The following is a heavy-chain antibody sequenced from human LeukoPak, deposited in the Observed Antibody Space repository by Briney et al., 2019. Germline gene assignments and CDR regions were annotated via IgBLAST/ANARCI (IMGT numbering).Heavy chain of an antibody. Sequence: GGSLRLSCAASGFTFSSDSMNWVRQAPGKGLEWVSSISSSSSYIYYADSVKGRFTISRDNAKNSLHLQMNSLRAEDTAVYYCARAWCSSTSCYNYYYYGMDVWGQGTTVTVSS. CDR1: GFTFSSDS. CDR2: ISSSSSYI. V-gene: IGHV3-21*01. D-gene: IGHD2-2*02. CDR3: ARAWCSSTSCYNYYYYGMDV. J-gene: IGHJ6*02.